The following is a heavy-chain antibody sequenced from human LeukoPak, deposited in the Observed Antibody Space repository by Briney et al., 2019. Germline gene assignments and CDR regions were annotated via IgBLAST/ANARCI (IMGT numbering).Heavy chain of an antibody. V-gene: IGHV3-21*01. CDR1: GFTFSSYS. J-gene: IGHJ2*01. CDR3: ARDPCAVGYFDL. Sequence: GGSLRLSCAASGFTFSSYSMNWVRQAPGKGLEWVSSITSTSSYIYYADSVKGRFTISRDNAKNSLYLQMNSLRAEDTAVYYCARDPCAVGYFDLWGRGTLVTVSS. D-gene: IGHD2-2*01. CDR2: ITSTSSYI.